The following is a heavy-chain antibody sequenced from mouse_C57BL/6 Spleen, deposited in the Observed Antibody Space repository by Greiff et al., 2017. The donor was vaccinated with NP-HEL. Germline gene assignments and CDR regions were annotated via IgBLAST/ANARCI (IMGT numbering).Heavy chain of an antibody. V-gene: IGHV1-5*01. CDR3: TRGNYYGSSYEGVMDY. Sequence: VQLQQSGTVLARPGASVKMSCKTSGYTFTSYWMHWVKQRPGQGLEWIGAIYPGNSDTSYNQKFKGKAKLTAVTSASTAYMELSSLTNEDSAVYYCTRGNYYGSSYEGVMDYWGQGTSVTVSS. CDR1: GYTFTSYW. CDR2: IYPGNSDT. D-gene: IGHD1-1*01. J-gene: IGHJ4*01.